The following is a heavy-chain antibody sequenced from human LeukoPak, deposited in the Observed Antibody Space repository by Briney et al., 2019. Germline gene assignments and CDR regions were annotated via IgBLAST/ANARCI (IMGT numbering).Heavy chain of an antibody. V-gene: IGHV5-51*01. CDR3: ASTSSSSRGDYYYYGMDV. D-gene: IGHD6-6*01. CDR1: GYSFTSYW. CDR2: IYPADSDT. Sequence: GESLKISCKGSGYSFTSYWIGWVRRMPGKGLEWMGIIYPADSDTRYSPSFQGQVTISADKSISTAYLQWSSLKASDTAMYYCASTSSSSRGDYYYYGMDVWGQGTTVTVSS. J-gene: IGHJ6*02.